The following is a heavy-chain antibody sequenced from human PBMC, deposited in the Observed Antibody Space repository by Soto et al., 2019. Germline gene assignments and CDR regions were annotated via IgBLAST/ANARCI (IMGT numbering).Heavy chain of an antibody. CDR3: ARAKWLRSNWFDP. V-gene: IGHV1-2*04. J-gene: IGHJ5*02. CDR1: GYTFTGYY. D-gene: IGHD5-12*01. Sequence: GASVKVSCKASGYTFTGYYMHWVRQAPGQGLEWMGWINPNSGGTNYAQKFQGWVTMTRDTSISTAYMELSRLRSDDTAVYYCARAKWLRSNWFDPWGQGTLVTV. CDR2: INPNSGGT.